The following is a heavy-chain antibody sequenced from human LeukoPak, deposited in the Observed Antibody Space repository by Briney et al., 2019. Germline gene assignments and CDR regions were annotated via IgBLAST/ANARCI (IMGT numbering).Heavy chain of an antibody. V-gene: IGHV3-23*01. Sequence: LEWVSAISGSGGSTYYADSVKGRFTISRDNSKNTLYLQMNSLRAEDTAVYYCAKDPSFLGRWGQGTLVTVSS. D-gene: IGHD7-27*01. CDR2: ISGSGGST. CDR3: AKDPSFLGR. J-gene: IGHJ4*02.